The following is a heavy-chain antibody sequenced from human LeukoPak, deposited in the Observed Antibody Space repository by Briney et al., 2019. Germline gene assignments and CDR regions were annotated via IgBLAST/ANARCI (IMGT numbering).Heavy chain of an antibody. Sequence: GGSLRLSCAASGFTFSSYSMNWVRQAPGKGLEWVSSISSSSSYIYYADSVKGRFTISRDNAKNSLYLQMNSLRAEDTAVYYCARDGSGSSLGRGYYFDYWGQGTLVTVSS. J-gene: IGHJ4*02. CDR3: ARDGSGSSLGRGYYFDY. CDR1: GFTFSSYS. D-gene: IGHD1-26*01. CDR2: ISSSSSYI. V-gene: IGHV3-21*01.